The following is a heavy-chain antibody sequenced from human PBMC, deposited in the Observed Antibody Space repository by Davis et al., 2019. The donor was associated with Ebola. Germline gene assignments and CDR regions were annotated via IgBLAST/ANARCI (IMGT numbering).Heavy chain of an antibody. D-gene: IGHD2-2*01. CDR1: GFTISSYW. J-gene: IGHJ6*02. V-gene: IGHV3-30*03. CDR2: ISYDGSNK. Sequence: GESLKISCAASGFTISSYWMSWVRQAPGKGLEWVAVISYDGSNKYYADSVKGRFTISRDNSKNTLYLQMNSLRDEDTAVYYCVTHSTTNWYAGFERWGQGTTVTVSS. CDR3: VTHSTTNWYAGFER.